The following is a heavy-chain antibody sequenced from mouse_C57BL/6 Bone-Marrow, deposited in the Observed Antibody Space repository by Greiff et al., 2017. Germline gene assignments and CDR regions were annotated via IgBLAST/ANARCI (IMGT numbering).Heavy chain of an antibody. CDR1: GFTFSSYA. V-gene: IGHV5-9-1*02. CDR3: TRDRPGTRWYFDV. CDR2: ISSGGDYI. D-gene: IGHD4-1*01. J-gene: IGHJ1*03. Sequence: EVKLMESGEGLVKPGGSLKLSCAASGFTFSSYAMSWVRQTPEKRLEWVAYISSGGDYIYYADTVKGRFTISRDNARNTLYLQMSSLKSEDTAMYYCTRDRPGTRWYFDVWGTGTTVTVSS.